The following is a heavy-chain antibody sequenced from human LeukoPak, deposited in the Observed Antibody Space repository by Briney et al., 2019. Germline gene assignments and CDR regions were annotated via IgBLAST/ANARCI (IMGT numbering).Heavy chain of an antibody. J-gene: IGHJ3*02. CDR2: ISSSSSYI. CDR1: GFTFSSYS. Sequence: GGSLRLSCAASGFTFSSYSMNWVRQAPGKGLEWVSSISSSSSYIYYADSVKGRFTISRDNAKNSLYLQMNSLRAEDTAVDYCARDLRTYYYGSGSHSDAFDIWGQGTMVTVSS. CDR3: ARDLRTYYYGSGSHSDAFDI. V-gene: IGHV3-21*01. D-gene: IGHD3-10*01.